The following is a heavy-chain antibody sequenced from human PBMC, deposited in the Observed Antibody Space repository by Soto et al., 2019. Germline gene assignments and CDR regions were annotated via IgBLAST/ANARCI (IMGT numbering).Heavy chain of an antibody. D-gene: IGHD2-15*01. V-gene: IGHV1-3*01. CDR3: AGSPTYYGMDV. CDR2: INAGNGNT. J-gene: IGHJ6*02. Sequence: GASVKVSCKASGYTFTSHAMHWVRQAPGQRLEWMGWINAGNGNTKYSQKFQGRVTITRDTSASTAYMELSSLRSEDTAVYYCAGSPTYYGMDVWGQGTTVTVSS. CDR1: GYTFTSHA.